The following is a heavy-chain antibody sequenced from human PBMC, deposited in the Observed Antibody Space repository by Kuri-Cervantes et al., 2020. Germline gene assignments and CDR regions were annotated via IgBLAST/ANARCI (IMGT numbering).Heavy chain of an antibody. CDR2: IKQDGSEK. CDR3: ADIYDVDY. D-gene: IGHD3-16*01. Sequence: GESLKISCAASGFTFSSYWMSWVRQAPGKRLEWVANIKQDGSEKYYVDSVKGRFTISRDNTKNSLYLQMNSLRAEDTAVYYCADIYDVDYRGQGTQVTVSS. J-gene: IGHJ4*02. CDR1: GFTFSSYW. V-gene: IGHV3-7*01.